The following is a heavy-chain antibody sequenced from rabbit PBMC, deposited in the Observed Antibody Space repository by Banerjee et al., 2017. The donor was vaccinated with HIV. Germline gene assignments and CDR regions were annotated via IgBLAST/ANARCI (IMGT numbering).Heavy chain of an antibody. CDR3: ARAAGVVGYAYDL. V-gene: IGHV1S45*01. D-gene: IGHD6-1*01. CDR2: IYAGSSCSP. J-gene: IGHJ4*01. Sequence: EESGGDLVKPEGSLTLTCTASGFSFSSSYWICWVRQAHRKGLEWIACIYAGSSCSPYYASLAKGRFPISKTSSTTVTLQVTSLTAADTATYFCARAAGVVGYAYDLWGPGTLVTVS. CDR1: GFSFSSSYW.